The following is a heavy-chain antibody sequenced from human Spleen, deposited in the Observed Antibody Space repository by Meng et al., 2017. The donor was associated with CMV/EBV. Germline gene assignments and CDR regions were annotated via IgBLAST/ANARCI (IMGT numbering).Heavy chain of an antibody. J-gene: IGHJ4*02. CDR3: AVGYCSSTSCYLDY. CDR2: IIPILGIA. D-gene: IGHD2-2*01. CDR1: GGTFSSYA. V-gene: IGHV1-69*10. Sequence: SVKVSCKASGGTFSSYAISWVRQAPGQGLEWMGGIIPILGIANYAQKFQGRVTITADKSTSTAYMELSSLRSEDTAVYHCAVGYCSSTSCYLDYWGQGTLVTVSS.